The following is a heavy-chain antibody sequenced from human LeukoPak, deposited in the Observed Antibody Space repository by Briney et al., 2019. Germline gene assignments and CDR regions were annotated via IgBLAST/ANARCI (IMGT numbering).Heavy chain of an antibody. J-gene: IGHJ6*04. Sequence: GSLRLSCAASGFTLSSYAMSWIRQPPGKGLEWIGEINHSGSTNYNPSLKSRVTISVDTSKNQFSLKLSSVTAADTAVYYCARLEWILNFNVWGKGTTVTISS. CDR2: INHSGST. CDR1: GFTLSSYA. CDR3: ARLEWILNFNV. V-gene: IGHV4-34*01. D-gene: IGHD5-18*01.